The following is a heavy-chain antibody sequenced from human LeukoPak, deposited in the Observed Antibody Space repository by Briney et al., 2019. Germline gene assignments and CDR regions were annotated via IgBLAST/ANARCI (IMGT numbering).Heavy chain of an antibody. J-gene: IGHJ4*02. CDR1: GFTFSSYW. V-gene: IGHV3-74*03. Sequence: GGSLRLSCAASGFTFSSYWMHWVRQAPGKGLVWVSRINSDGSRTTYADSVKGRFTISRDNAKNSLYLQMNSLRAEDTAVYYCAGGDNPGYGDYDFDYWGQGTLVTVSS. D-gene: IGHD4-17*01. CDR3: AGGDNPGYGDYDFDY. CDR2: INSDGSRT.